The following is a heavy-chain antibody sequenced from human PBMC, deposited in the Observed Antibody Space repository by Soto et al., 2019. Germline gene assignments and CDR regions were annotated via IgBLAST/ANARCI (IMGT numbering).Heavy chain of an antibody. J-gene: IGHJ4*02. D-gene: IGHD3-22*01. CDR1: GGSVSSGNYY. V-gene: IGHV4-61*01. CDR3: ARSMFYSDGINYSPFEY. CDR2: FYYTGSI. Sequence: SETLSLTCTVSGGSVSSGNYYWSWIRQPPGKGLEWIGYFYYTGSINYNPSLKSRVTIFIDASKNQFSLRLSSVTAADTAVYYCARSMFYSDGINYSPFEYWGQGTLVTVSS.